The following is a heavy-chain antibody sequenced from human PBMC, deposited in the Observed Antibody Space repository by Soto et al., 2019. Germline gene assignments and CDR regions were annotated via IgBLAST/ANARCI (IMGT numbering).Heavy chain of an antibody. V-gene: IGHV1-69*13. CDR3: ARDYDFWSGYRPYYYGMDV. J-gene: IGHJ6*02. CDR2: IIPIFGTA. Sequence: ASVKVSCKASGGTFSSYAISWVRQAPGQGLEWMGGIIPIFGTANYAQKFQGRVTITADESTSTAYMELSSLRSEDTAVYYCARDYDFWSGYRPYYYGMDVWGQGTKVTV. D-gene: IGHD3-3*01. CDR1: GGTFSSYA.